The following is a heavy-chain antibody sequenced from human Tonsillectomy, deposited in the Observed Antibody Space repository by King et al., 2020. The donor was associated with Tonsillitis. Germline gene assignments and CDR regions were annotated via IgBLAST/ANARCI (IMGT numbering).Heavy chain of an antibody. CDR3: TTAYYYDSSGYYYLPFDY. J-gene: IGHJ4*02. D-gene: IGHD3-22*01. Sequence: VQLVESGGGLVKPGGSLRLSCAASGFTFSNAWMSWVRQAPGKGLEWVVRIKSKTAGGTTDYAAPVKGRVTISRYDSKNTMYLQMNSLKTEDTAVYYCTTAYYYDSSGYYYLPFDYWGQGTLVTVSS. CDR1: GFTFSNAW. CDR2: IKSKTAGGTT. V-gene: IGHV3-15*01.